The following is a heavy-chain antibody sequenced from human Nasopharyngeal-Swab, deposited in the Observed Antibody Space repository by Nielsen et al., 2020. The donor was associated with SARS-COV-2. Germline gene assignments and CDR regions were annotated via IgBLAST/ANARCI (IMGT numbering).Heavy chain of an antibody. D-gene: IGHD6-19*01. CDR1: GFSLSTRGVG. V-gene: IGHV2-5*02. CDR2: IYWDDDK. Sequence: SGPTLVQPTQTLTLTCTFSGFSLSTRGVGVGWIRQPPGKALEWLALIYWDDDKRYSPSLKSRLTITKDTSKNQVVLTMTNMDPVDTATYYCAHRGIAVASGWFDPWGQGTLVTVSS. J-gene: IGHJ5*02. CDR3: AHRGIAVASGWFDP.